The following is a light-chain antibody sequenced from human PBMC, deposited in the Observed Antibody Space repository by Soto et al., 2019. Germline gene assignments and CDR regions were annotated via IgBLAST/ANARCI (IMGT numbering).Light chain of an antibody. CDR2: DAS. Sequence: DIQLTQSPSPRSASVGDTLTLSCRASESLIGWLAWYQQRTGSAPKLRLYDASSLEGGVPSRFTGDGSGTEFSLTIASLQPDDFGTYYFQQYKSYPWTFGQGTKVDLK. J-gene: IGKJ1*01. CDR1: ESLIGW. V-gene: IGKV1-5*01. CDR3: QQYKSYPWT.